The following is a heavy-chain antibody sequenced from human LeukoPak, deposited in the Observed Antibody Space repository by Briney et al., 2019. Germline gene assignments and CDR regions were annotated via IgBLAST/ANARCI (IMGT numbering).Heavy chain of an antibody. D-gene: IGHD6-13*01. CDR3: PKEAGSAAAGNWGWFYP. Sequence: GRSLRLSCATSGFTLDDYAMHWVPQAPGTGLEWVSGNSWNSGSIGYADSVKGRFTISRDNAKNSLYLQMNSLRAEDRALCNCPKEAGSAAAGNWGWFYPWGQGTLVTVSS. J-gene: IGHJ5*02. CDR2: NSWNSGSI. CDR1: GFTLDDYA. V-gene: IGHV3-9*01.